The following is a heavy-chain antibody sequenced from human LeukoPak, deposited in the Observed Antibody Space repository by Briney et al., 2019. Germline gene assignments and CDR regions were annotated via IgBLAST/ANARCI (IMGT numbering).Heavy chain of an antibody. D-gene: IGHD3-10*01. CDR3: ARDRITIRAFDI. CDR2: IYSGGGT. V-gene: IGHV3-66*01. Sequence: PGGSLRLSCAASGFTVSSNDMSWFRLAPGKGLEWVSIIYSGGGTYYADSVKGRFTISRDNSKNTLYLQMNSLRAEDTAVYFCARDRITIRAFDIWGQGTMVTVSS. CDR1: GFTVSSND. J-gene: IGHJ3*02.